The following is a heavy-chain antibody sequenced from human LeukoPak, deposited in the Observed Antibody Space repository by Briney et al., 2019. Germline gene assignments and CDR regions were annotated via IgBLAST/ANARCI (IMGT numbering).Heavy chain of an antibody. CDR1: GYTFTKYG. D-gene: IGHD3-22*01. V-gene: IGHV1-18*01. Sequence: GASVKVSCKASGYTFTKYGLSWVRQAPGQGLEWMGWISAYNGNTDYPQKLQVRVTMTTDTSTITAYMELRSLRSDDPAVYYCAREGNYDSSGYYPDFDYWGQGTLVTVSS. CDR2: ISAYNGNT. CDR3: AREGNYDSSGYYPDFDY. J-gene: IGHJ4*02.